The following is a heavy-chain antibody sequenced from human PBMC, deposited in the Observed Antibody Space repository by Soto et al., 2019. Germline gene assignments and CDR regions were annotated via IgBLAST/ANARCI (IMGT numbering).Heavy chain of an antibody. D-gene: IGHD2-21*01. CDR2: INHLGSI. Sequence: SETLSLTCVVSGGSLSDYFWSWIRQPPGMALEWIGEINHLGSINYNPSLKSRVTMSVDTSKNQFSLTLNSVTAADTATYYCARGGISHWAYFYYMDVWDRGTTV. J-gene: IGHJ6*03. CDR1: GGSLSDYF. V-gene: IGHV4-34*01. CDR3: ARGGISHWAYFYYMDV.